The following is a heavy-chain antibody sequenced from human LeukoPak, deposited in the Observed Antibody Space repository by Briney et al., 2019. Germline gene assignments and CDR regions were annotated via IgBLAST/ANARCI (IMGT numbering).Heavy chain of an antibody. CDR1: GFTFSSYG. V-gene: IGHV3-30*18. D-gene: IGHD6-19*01. J-gene: IGHJ6*03. CDR3: AKEGPIAVAGTGYYYYYYMDV. Sequence: GGSLRLSCAASGFTFSSYGMHWVRQAPGKGLEWVAVISYDGSNKYYADSVKGRFTISRDNSKNTLYLQMNSLRAEDTAVYYCAKEGPIAVAGTGYYYYYYMDVWGKGTTVTVSS. CDR2: ISYDGSNK.